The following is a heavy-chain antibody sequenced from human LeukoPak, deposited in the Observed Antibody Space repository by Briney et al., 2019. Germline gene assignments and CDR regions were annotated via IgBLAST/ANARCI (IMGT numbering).Heavy chain of an antibody. D-gene: IGHD2-15*01. CDR1: LFTFSSYE. V-gene: IGHV3-48*03. CDR2: ISSSGSTI. Sequence: GESLRLSCPASLFTFSSYEMNSVRQAPGKRREWVSYISSSGSTIYYADSVKGGFTIYRDNAKNSLYLQMNSLRAEDTAVYYCARDLGYCSGGSCFYWFDPWGQGTLVTVSS. J-gene: IGHJ5*02. CDR3: ARDLGYCSGGSCFYWFDP.